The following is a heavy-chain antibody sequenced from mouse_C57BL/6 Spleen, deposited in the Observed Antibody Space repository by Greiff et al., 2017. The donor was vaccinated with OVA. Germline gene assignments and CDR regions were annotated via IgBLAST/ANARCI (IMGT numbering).Heavy chain of an antibody. J-gene: IGHJ4*01. CDR3: AMRYYAMDY. V-gene: IGHV1-55*01. CDR2: IYPGSTRT. CDR1: GYTFTSYW. Sequence: LQQPGAELVKPGASVKMSCKASGYTFTSYWITWVKQRPGQGLEWIGDIYPGSTRTNYNKKFKSKATLTVDTSSRTAYMPFSSLTSEDSAVYYCAMRYYAMDYWGQGTSVTVSS.